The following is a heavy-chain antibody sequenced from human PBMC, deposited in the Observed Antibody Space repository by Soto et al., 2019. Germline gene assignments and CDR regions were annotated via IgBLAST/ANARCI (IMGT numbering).Heavy chain of an antibody. J-gene: IGHJ6*02. CDR2: IIPIFGTA. CDR3: ARGGWTGSPMFLHYYYGMDG. Sequence: SVKVSCKASGGTFSSYAISWVRQAPGQGLEWMGGIIPIFGTANYAQKFQGRVTITADKSTSTAYMELSSLRSEDTAVYYCARGGWTGSPMFLHYYYGMDGWGQGTTVTVSS. CDR1: GGTFSSYA. V-gene: IGHV1-69*06. D-gene: IGHD3-10*02.